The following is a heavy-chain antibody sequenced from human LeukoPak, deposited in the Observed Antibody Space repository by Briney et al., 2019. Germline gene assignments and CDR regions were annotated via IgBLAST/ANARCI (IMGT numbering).Heavy chain of an antibody. CDR1: GFTFSSNW. Sequence: PGGSLRLAWAASGFTFSSNWMHWVRQAPGKGLVWVSRINSDGSSTSYADSVKGRFTISRDNAKNTLYLQMNSLRAADTAVYYCATGQGHGMDVWGQGTTVTVSS. V-gene: IGHV3-74*01. D-gene: IGHD1-14*01. CDR3: ATGQGHGMDV. CDR2: INSDGSST. J-gene: IGHJ6*02.